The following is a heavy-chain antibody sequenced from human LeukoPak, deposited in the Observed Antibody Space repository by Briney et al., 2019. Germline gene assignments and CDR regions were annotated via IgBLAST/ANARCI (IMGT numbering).Heavy chain of an antibody. CDR2: IKQDGSEK. CDR1: GFTFSSYW. CDR3: AREMEERITGVYYYYYMDV. V-gene: IGHV3-7*01. Sequence: PGGSLRLSCAASGFTFSSYWMSWVRQAPGKGLEWVANIKQDGSEKYYVDSVKGRFTVSRDNAKNSLYLQMNSLRAEDTAVYYCAREMEERITGVYYYYYMDVWGKGTTVTVSS. D-gene: IGHD1-14*01. J-gene: IGHJ6*03.